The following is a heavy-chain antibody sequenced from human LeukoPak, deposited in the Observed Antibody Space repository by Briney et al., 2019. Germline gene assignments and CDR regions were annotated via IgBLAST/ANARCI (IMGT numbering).Heavy chain of an antibody. CDR2: ISAYNGNT. Sequence: ASVKVSCKASGYTFTSYGISWVRQAPGQGLEWMGWISAYNGNTNYAQKLQGRVTMTTDTSTSTAYMELRSLRSDATAVYYCARDQGAVRYIAVAGPYFDYWGQGTLVTVSS. CDR1: GYTFTSYG. J-gene: IGHJ4*02. D-gene: IGHD6-19*01. V-gene: IGHV1-18*01. CDR3: ARDQGAVRYIAVAGPYFDY.